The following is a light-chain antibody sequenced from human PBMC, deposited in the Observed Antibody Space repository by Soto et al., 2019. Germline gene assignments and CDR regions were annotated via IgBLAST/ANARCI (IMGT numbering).Light chain of an antibody. CDR3: SSYTTSSTIV. V-gene: IGLV2-14*01. J-gene: IGLJ7*01. CDR2: EVS. Sequence: QSALTQAASVSGFPGQSITISCTGTSSDIGSYNYVSWFQQYPGKAPKLIISEVSNRPSGVSTRFSGSKSGITASLTISGLQAEAEADYYCSSYTTSSTIVFGGGTQLTVL. CDR1: SSDIGSYNY.